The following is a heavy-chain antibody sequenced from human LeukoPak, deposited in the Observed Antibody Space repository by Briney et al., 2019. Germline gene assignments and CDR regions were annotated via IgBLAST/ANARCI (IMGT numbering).Heavy chain of an antibody. Sequence: PGRSLRLSCAASGFTFSSYGMHWVRQAPGKGLEWVAVISYDGSNKYYADSVKGRFTISRDNSKNTLYLQMNSLRAEDTAVYYCARRTNASDIWGQGTMVTVSS. CDR2: ISYDGSNK. V-gene: IGHV3-30*03. CDR1: GFTFSSYG. J-gene: IGHJ3*02. CDR3: ARRTNASDI.